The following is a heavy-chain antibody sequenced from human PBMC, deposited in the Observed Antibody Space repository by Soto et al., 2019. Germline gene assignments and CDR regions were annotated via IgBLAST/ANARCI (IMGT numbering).Heavy chain of an antibody. D-gene: IGHD3-10*01. CDR2: IIPILGIA. V-gene: IGHV1-69*02. CDR1: GGTFSSYT. Sequence: QVQLVQSWAEVKKPGSSVKVSCKASGGTFSSYTISWVLQAPGQGLEWMGRIIPILGIANYAQKFKGSVTITADKSTGTAYKELSSLRFEDTAVYYCARANPYYYGSGSSRTRFFYYYYYMDVWGKGTTVTVSS. CDR3: ARANPYYYGSGSSRTRFFYYYYYMDV. J-gene: IGHJ6*03.